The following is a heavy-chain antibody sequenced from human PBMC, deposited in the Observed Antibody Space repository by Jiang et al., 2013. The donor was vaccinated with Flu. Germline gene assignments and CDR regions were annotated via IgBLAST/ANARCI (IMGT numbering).Heavy chain of an antibody. V-gene: IGHV4-38-2*02. CDR2: IYQSGTA. J-gene: IGHJ4*02. Sequence: KGLEWIGSIYQSGTAYYNRPSRSRVTISVDTSKNDFSLKLHSLTAADTAVYYCARDSESTGYSDYWGQGTLVTVSS. D-gene: IGHD3-9*01. CDR3: ARDSESTGYSDY.